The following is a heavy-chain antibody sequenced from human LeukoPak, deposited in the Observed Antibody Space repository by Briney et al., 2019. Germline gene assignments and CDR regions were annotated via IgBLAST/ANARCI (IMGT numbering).Heavy chain of an antibody. J-gene: IGHJ5*02. Sequence: GGSLRLSCAASGFTFSNYAMTWVRQAPGKGLEWVATVSHGGDYTYHADSVKGRFTISRDNFKNTLYLQMNSLRVEDTAVYYCAKAIGQEVPAASRWYDPWAREPWSPSPQ. V-gene: IGHV3-23*01. CDR1: GFTFSNYA. CDR2: VSHGGDYT. CDR3: AKAIGQEVPAASRWYDP. D-gene: IGHD2-2*01.